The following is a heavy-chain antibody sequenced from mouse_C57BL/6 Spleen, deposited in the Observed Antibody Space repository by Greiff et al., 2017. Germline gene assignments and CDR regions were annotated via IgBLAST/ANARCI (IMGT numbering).Heavy chain of an antibody. J-gene: IGHJ2*01. CDR1: GYTFTDYD. CDR3: TNYYGSSFSVDY. CDR2: IDPETGGT. V-gene: IGHV1-15*01. Sequence: VQLQQSGAELVRPGASVTLSCKASGYTFTDYDMHWVKQTPVPGLEWIGAIDPETGGTAYNQKFKGKAILTADKSSSTAYMELRSLTSGDAAVYYGTNYYGSSFSVDYWGQGTTLTVSS. D-gene: IGHD1-1*01.